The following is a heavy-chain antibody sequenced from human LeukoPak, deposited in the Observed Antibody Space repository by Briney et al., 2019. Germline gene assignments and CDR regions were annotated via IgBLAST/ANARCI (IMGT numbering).Heavy chain of an antibody. D-gene: IGHD6-13*01. Sequence: GGSLRLSCAASGFTFSSYTMSWVRQAPGKGLEWVSAISGSGGSTYYADSVKGRFTVSRDNSKNTLYLQMNSLRVEDTAVYYCAKAYSSTWRNPVDYWGQGTLVTVSS. V-gene: IGHV3-23*01. CDR2: ISGSGGST. J-gene: IGHJ4*02. CDR3: AKAYSSTWRNPVDY. CDR1: GFTFSSYT.